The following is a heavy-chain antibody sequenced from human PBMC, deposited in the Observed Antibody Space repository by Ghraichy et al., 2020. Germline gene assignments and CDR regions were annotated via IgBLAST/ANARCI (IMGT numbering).Heavy chain of an antibody. J-gene: IGHJ6*02. V-gene: IGHV4-4*02. Sequence: LSLTCDVSGDSINSNNWWSWVRQSPGKGLEWIGEIYHSGGTNYKPSLKSRVTISIDKSKNQFSLKLSSVTAADTAVYYCARARDYYYYYGMDVWGQGTTVTVSS. CDR1: GDSINSNNW. CDR3: ARARDYYYYYGMDV. CDR2: IYHSGGT.